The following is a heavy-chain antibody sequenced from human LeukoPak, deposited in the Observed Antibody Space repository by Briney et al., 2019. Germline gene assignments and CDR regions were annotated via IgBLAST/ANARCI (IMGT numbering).Heavy chain of an antibody. CDR2: IGRYGGDI. Sequence: GGSLRLSCAASGFTFSSYAMTWVRQAPGKGLEWVSGIGRYGGDIHYADSVEGRFTISRDNSKNTLYLQMNSLRVEDTAIYYCAKYAPPTTVVTRFFDSWGQGTLVTVSS. V-gene: IGHV3-23*01. CDR3: AKYAPPTTVVTRFFDS. CDR1: GFTFSSYA. J-gene: IGHJ4*02. D-gene: IGHD4-23*01.